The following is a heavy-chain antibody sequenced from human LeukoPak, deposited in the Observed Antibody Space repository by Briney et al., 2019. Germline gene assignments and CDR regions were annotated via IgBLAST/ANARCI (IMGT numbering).Heavy chain of an antibody. D-gene: IGHD1-26*01. CDR3: AKARGGSYSGIEY. J-gene: IGHJ4*02. CDR1: GFTFEDYA. CDR2: ISWNSDTL. Sequence: GGSLRLSCTASGFTFEDYAMHWVRQAPGKGLEWVSGISWNSDTLGYADSVKGQFTISRDNAKNSLYLQMDSLRAEDTAFYYCAKARGGSYSGIEYWGQGILVIVSS. V-gene: IGHV3-9*01.